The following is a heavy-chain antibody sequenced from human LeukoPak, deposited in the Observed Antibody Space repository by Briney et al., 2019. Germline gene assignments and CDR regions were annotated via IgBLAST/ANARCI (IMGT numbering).Heavy chain of an antibody. D-gene: IGHD1-26*01. Sequence: SETLSLTCTVSGGSISSYYWSWIRQPPGKGLEWIGYIYHSGSTNYNPSLKSRVTISVDTSKNQFSLKLSSVTAAYTAVYYCGRVSAGATTVDYWGQGTLVTVSS. J-gene: IGHJ4*02. CDR1: GGSISSYY. CDR3: GRVSAGATTVDY. CDR2: IYHSGST. V-gene: IGHV4-59*01.